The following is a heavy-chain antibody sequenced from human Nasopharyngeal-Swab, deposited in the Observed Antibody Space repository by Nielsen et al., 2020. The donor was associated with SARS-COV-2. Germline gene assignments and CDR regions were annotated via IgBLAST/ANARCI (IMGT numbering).Heavy chain of an antibody. J-gene: IGHJ6*02. V-gene: IGHV1-69*04. CDR1: GGTFSSYA. D-gene: IGHD3-22*01. CDR2: IIPIFGIP. Sequence: SVKVSCKASGGTFSSYAISWVRQAPGQGLEWMGRIIPIFGIPNYAQKLQGRVTITADKSTSTAYMELSSLKSEDTAVYYCASQGGGDYYDSRRYYNYVMDVWGQGTTVTVSS. CDR3: ASQGGGDYYDSRRYYNYVMDV.